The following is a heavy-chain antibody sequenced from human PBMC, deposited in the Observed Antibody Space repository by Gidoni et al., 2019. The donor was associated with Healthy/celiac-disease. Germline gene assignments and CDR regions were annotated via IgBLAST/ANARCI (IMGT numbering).Heavy chain of an antibody. D-gene: IGHD3-9*01. CDR1: GGSISSGCYS. CDR2: IYHSGST. Sequence: QLQLQESGSGLVKPSQTLSLPCAVSGGSISSGCYSWSWIRQPPGKGLEWIGYIYHSGSTYYNPSLKSRVTISVDRSKNQFSLKLSSVTAADTAVYYCARADYDILTGYHDAFDIWGQGTMVTVSS. J-gene: IGHJ3*02. V-gene: IGHV4-30-2*01. CDR3: ARADYDILTGYHDAFDI.